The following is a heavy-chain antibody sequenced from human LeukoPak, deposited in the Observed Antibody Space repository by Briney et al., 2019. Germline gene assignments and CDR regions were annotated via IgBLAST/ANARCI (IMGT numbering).Heavy chain of an antibody. Sequence: SETLSLTCSVSGGSISSYYWSWIRQPPGKGLEWIGYIYYSGNTNYNPSLKSRVTISVDTSKNQFSLKLSSVTAADTAVYYCARGGSGWFGPFDPWGQGTLVTVSS. D-gene: IGHD3-10*01. CDR1: GGSISSYY. J-gene: IGHJ5*02. V-gene: IGHV4-59*01. CDR2: IYYSGNT. CDR3: ARGGSGWFGPFDP.